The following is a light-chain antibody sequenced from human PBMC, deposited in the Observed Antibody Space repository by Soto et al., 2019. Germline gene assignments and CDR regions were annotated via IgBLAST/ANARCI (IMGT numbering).Light chain of an antibody. J-gene: IGLJ2*01. CDR1: SSDVGGYNY. CDR3: SSYAGSNKSVV. CDR2: EVS. V-gene: IGLV2-8*01. Sequence: QSVLTQPPSASGSPGQSVTISCTGTSSDVGGYNYVSWYQQHPGKAPKLMIYEVSKRPSGVPDRFSGSKSGNTASLTVSGLQADDEADYYCSSYAGSNKSVVFGGGTKLTVL.